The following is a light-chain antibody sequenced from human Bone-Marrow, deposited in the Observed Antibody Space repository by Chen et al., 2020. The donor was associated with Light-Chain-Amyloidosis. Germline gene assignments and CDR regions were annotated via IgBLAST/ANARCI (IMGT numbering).Light chain of an antibody. J-gene: IGLJ1*01. CDR2: EVS. CDR3: SSYAGSNNLV. Sequence: QSALPQPPSASGSPGPAVTISCTGTSSDVGGYNYVSWYQQHPGKAPNLMIYEVSKRPSGVPHRFSGSKSGNTASLTVSGLQAEDEADYYCSSYAGSNNLVFGTGTEVTVL. CDR1: SSDVGGYNY. V-gene: IGLV2-8*01.